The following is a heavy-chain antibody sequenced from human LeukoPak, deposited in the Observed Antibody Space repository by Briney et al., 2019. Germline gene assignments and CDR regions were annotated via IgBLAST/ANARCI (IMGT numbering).Heavy chain of an antibody. J-gene: IGHJ4*02. CDR1: GFTFSSYA. CDR3: ARPSYDFWSGSYFDY. D-gene: IGHD3-3*01. CDR2: ISYDGTNK. Sequence: PGGSLRLSCAASGFTFSSYAMHWVRQAPGKGLEWVAVISYDGTNKNYADSVKGRFTISRDNSKNTLYLQMNSLRAEDTAVYYCARPSYDFWSGSYFDYWGQGTLVTVSS. V-gene: IGHV3-30*04.